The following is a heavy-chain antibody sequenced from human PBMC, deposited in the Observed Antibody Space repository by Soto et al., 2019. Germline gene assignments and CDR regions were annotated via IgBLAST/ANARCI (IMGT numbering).Heavy chain of an antibody. Sequence: ASVKVSCKASGYTFSGYHMHWVRQAPGQGLDWMGWINVYNGETNIAQKFQGRVAMTRDTSITTAYVELSRLRFDDTAVYFCAREGATRRPSRPAIGWLESWGQGTLVTVSS. V-gene: IGHV1-2*02. CDR3: AREGATRRPSRPAIGWLES. J-gene: IGHJ5*01. D-gene: IGHD2-2*02. CDR1: GYTFSGYH. CDR2: INVYNGET.